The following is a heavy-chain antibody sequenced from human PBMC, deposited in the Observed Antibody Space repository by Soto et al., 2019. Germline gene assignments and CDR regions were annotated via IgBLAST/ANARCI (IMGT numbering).Heavy chain of an antibody. D-gene: IGHD6-13*01. J-gene: IGHJ4*02. CDR2: ISYDGSNK. V-gene: IGHV3-30-3*01. Sequence: KGLEWVAVISYDGSNKYYADSVKGRFTISRDNSKNTLYLQMNSLRAEDTAVYYCARDIAAAGKPMYYFDYWGQGTLVTVSS. CDR3: ARDIAAAGKPMYYFDY.